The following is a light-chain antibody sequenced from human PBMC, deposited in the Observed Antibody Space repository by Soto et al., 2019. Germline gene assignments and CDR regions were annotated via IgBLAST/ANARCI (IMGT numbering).Light chain of an antibody. J-gene: IGLJ1*01. CDR1: SSDVGSYTL. CDR2: EVS. V-gene: IGLV2-23*02. Sequence: QSVLTQPASVSGSPGQPITISCTGSSSDVGSYTLVSWYQQHPGKVPKLMIYEVSKRPSGVSVRFSGSRSGNTASLTISGLQAEDEADYFCWSYAGSFTYVFGTGTKVTVL. CDR3: WSYAGSFTYV.